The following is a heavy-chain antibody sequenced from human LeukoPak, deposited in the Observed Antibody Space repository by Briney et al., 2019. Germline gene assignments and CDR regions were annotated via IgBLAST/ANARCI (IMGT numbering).Heavy chain of an antibody. D-gene: IGHD2-2*01. CDR2: ISYDGSNK. J-gene: IGHJ6*02. V-gene: IGHV3-30*18. CDR3: AKGDIVVVPAAINHNYYYYGMDV. Sequence: GRSLRLSCAASGFTFSSYGMHWVRDAPGKGLEWVADISYDGSNKYYADSVMGRFTISRDNSKNTLYLQMNSLRAEDTAVYYCAKGDIVVVPAAINHNYYYYGMDVWGQGTTVTVSS. CDR1: GFTFSSYG.